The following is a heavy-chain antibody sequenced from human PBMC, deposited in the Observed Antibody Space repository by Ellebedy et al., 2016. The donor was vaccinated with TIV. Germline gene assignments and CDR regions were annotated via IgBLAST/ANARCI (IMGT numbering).Heavy chain of an antibody. CDR1: GFTFSSYG. Sequence: GGSLRLSCAASGFTFSSYGMHWVRQAPGKGLEWVAVISYDGSNKFYRGSMKGRFTVSRDNSKNTLCLQMKNLRTEDTALYYCTKDKTTTTAYDALDIWGQGTMVAVSP. J-gene: IGHJ3*02. CDR3: TKDKTTTTAYDALDI. V-gene: IGHV3-30*18. CDR2: ISYDGSNK. D-gene: IGHD4-17*01.